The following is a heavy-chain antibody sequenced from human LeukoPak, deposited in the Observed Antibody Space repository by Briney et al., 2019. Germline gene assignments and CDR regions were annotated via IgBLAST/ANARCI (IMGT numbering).Heavy chain of an antibody. J-gene: IGHJ6*03. Sequence: QPGGSLRLSCAASGFTFSSYAMHWVRQAPGKGLEWVAVISYDGSNKYYADSVKGRFTISRDNSKNTLYLQMNSLRAEDTAVYYCARSSGPTYYDFWSGYYDYYYYYMDVWGKGTTVIVSS. V-gene: IGHV3-30*01. CDR3: ARSSGPTYYDFWSGYYDYYYYYMDV. CDR1: GFTFSSYA. D-gene: IGHD3-3*01. CDR2: ISYDGSNK.